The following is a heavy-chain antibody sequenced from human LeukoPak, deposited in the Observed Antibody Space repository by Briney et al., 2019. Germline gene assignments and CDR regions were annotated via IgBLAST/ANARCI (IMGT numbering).Heavy chain of an antibody. J-gene: IGHJ6*03. CDR3: ARHPESYYYYMDV. V-gene: IGHV4-39*01. CDR1: GGSISSSTYY. Sequence: SETLSLTCTVSGGSISSSTYYWGWIRQPPGKGLEWIGSIKYSGSAYYNPSLKSRLTISVDTSKNQFSLRLSSVTAADTAVYYCARHPESYYYYMDVWGKGNTVTVSS. CDR2: IKYSGSA.